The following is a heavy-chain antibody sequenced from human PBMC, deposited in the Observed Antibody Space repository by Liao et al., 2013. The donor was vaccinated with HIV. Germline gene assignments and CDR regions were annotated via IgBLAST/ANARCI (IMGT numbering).Heavy chain of an antibody. Sequence: QVQLQESGPGLVKPSQTLSLTCIVSGGSISSGDYYWSWIRQPPGKGLEWIGYIYYSGSTYYNPSLKSRVTISVDTSKNQFSLNLISVSAADTALYYCARFPSRYTGSFYWGQGALVTVSS. V-gene: IGHV4-30-4*01. CDR2: IYYSGST. D-gene: IGHD1-26*01. J-gene: IGHJ4*02. CDR3: ARFPSRYTGSFY. CDR1: GGSISSGDYY.